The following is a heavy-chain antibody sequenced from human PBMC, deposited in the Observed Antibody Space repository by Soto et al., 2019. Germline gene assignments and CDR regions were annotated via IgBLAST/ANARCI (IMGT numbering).Heavy chain of an antibody. CDR1: GFILSNYW. V-gene: IGHV3-74*01. J-gene: IGHJ6*02. D-gene: IGHD3-22*01. CDR3: VREADESSGSLDYYGMDV. Sequence: GGSLRLFSPAPGFILSNYWMHWVRHARGKGQVWVVLVKSDGSSIDYAPSVKGRFTTSRDNAKNTLDLQMNSLRAEDTAVYFGVREADESSGSLDYYGMDVWGQGSTVTVSS. CDR2: VKSDGSSI.